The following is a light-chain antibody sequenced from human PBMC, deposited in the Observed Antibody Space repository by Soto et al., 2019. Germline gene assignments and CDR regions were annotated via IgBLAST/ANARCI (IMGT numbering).Light chain of an antibody. CDR1: QSVSSY. Sequence: EIVMTQSPGTLSLSPGERATLSCRASQSVSSYLAWYQQKPGQAPRLLISDASDRATGIPDRFSGSGFGTDFTLTISRLVPEDFAVYYCQQYGDSPVTFGQGTKVEIK. V-gene: IGKV3-20*01. CDR3: QQYGDSPVT. J-gene: IGKJ1*01. CDR2: DAS.